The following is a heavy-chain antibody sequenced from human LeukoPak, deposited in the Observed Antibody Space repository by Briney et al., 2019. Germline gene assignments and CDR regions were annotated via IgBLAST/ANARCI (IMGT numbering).Heavy chain of an antibody. V-gene: IGHV4-39*07. Sequence: SETLSPTCTVSGGSISSNFYYWGWIRQPPGRGLEGIASPYYGGSTFYNPSLKSRVTISADTTTNKFSLKLRSVTAADTAVYHCARSVGYESSDRGAFEIWGQGTMVTVSS. J-gene: IGHJ3*02. CDR3: ARSVGYESSDRGAFEI. CDR2: PYYGGST. CDR1: GGSISSNFYY. D-gene: IGHD3-22*01.